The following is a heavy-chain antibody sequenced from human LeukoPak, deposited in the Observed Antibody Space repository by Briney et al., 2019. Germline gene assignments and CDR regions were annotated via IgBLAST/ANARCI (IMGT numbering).Heavy chain of an antibody. CDR1: GYTFTRYW. CDR3: AREGNTRHYMDV. Sequence: GESLKISCKASGYTFTRYWIGWVRQVPGKGLEWMGIIYPGDSDTTYSPSFRGQVTISADKSRSIIYLEWSRLKSSDTAMYYCAREGNTRHYMDVWGKGTTVSVS. V-gene: IGHV5-51*01. J-gene: IGHJ6*03. D-gene: IGHD2-15*01. CDR2: IYPGDSDT.